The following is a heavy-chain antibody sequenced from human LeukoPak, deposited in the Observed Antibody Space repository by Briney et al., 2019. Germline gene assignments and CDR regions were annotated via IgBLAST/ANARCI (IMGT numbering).Heavy chain of an antibody. CDR2: INPNSGGT. CDR1: GYTFTGYY. D-gene: IGHD5-24*01. V-gene: IGHV1-2*02. CDR3: ARDKERVEMATIIWDY. Sequence: ASVKVSCKASGYTFTGYYMHWVRQAPGQGLEWMGWINPNSGGTNYAQKFQGRVTMTRDTSISTAYMELSRLRSDDTAVYYCARDKERVEMATIIWDYWGQGTLVTVSS. J-gene: IGHJ4*02.